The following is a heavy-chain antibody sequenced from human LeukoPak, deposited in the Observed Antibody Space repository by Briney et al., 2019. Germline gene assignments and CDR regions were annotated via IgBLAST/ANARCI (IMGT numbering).Heavy chain of an antibody. CDR2: ISGSGGST. J-gene: IGHJ4*02. CDR3: AKDQLHSGSYFFDY. V-gene: IGHV3-23*01. Sequence: GGSLILSCAASGFTFSSYAMSWVRQAPGKGLEWVSVISGSGGSTYYADSVKGRFTISRDNSKNTLYLQMNSLRAEDTAVYYCAKDQLHSGSYFFDYWGQGTLVTVSS. D-gene: IGHD1-26*01. CDR1: GFTFSSYA.